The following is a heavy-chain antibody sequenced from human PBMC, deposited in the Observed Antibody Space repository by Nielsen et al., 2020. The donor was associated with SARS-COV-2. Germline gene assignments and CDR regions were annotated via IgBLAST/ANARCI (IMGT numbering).Heavy chain of an antibody. J-gene: IGHJ6*02. Sequence: SLKISCAASGFFFSEYYMGWVRQAPGKGLEWVSYISSSGSTIYYADSVRGRFTISRDNAKDSLYLQMDSLRAEDTALYYCARDPYYGSGTYRFYGMDLWGQGTTVTVSS. CDR1: GFFFSEYY. CDR3: ARDPYYGSGTYRFYGMDL. D-gene: IGHD3-10*01. V-gene: IGHV3-11*04. CDR2: ISSSGSTI.